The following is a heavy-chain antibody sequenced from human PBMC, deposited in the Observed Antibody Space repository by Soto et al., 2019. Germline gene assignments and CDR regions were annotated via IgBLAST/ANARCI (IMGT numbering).Heavy chain of an antibody. CDR1: GLTLSTSS. D-gene: IGHD4-4*01. Sequence: GGSLRLSCAAFGLTLSTSSMNWVRQAPGRGLEWISYTRRHTSVTAYADSVKGRFTISRDNAKNSLYLQMTSLRAEDTAVYYCVRDYSNVWGKFDYWGQGTLVTVSS. J-gene: IGHJ4*02. V-gene: IGHV3-48*04. CDR2: TRRHTSVT. CDR3: VRDYSNVWGKFDY.